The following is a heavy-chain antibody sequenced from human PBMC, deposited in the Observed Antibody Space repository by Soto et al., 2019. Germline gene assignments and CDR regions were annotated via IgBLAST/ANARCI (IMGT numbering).Heavy chain of an antibody. J-gene: IGHJ4*02. CDR2: ISYDGSNK. Sequence: SLRLSCAASGFTFSSYAMHWVRQAPGKGLEWVAVISYDGSNKYYADSVKGRFTISRDNSKNTLNLQMNSLRAEDTAVYYCARRSSSWYFDYWGQGTLVTVSS. CDR1: GFTFSSYA. D-gene: IGHD6-13*01. V-gene: IGHV3-30-3*01. CDR3: ARRSSSWYFDY.